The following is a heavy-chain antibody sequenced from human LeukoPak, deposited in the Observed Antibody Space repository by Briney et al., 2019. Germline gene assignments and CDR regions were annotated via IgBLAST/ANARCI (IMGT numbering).Heavy chain of an antibody. Sequence: GGSLRLSCAASGFTFSDSPMHWVRQASGKGLEWVGRITSKADSYATAYAESVKGRFTISRDDSKNTAYLQMNSLQTEDTAVYYCTRLPMLKTFDYWGQGILVTVSS. J-gene: IGHJ4*02. CDR1: GFTFSDSP. V-gene: IGHV3-73*01. CDR2: ITSKADSYAT. D-gene: IGHD3-10*02. CDR3: TRLPMLKTFDY.